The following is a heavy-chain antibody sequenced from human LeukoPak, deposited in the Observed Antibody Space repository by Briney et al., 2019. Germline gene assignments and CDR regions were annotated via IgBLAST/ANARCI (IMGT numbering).Heavy chain of an antibody. J-gene: IGHJ4*02. V-gene: IGHV3-30-3*01. CDR2: ISYDGSSQ. D-gene: IGHD3-22*01. CDR1: GFTFSDFA. Sequence: GGSLRLSCAASGFTFSDFAMHWVRQAPGKGLEWVAVISYDGSSQYYADSVKGRFTISRDNSKNTLYLQMNSLRAEDTAVYYCARDQGYYYDSSGYYYLHYWGQGTLVTVSS. CDR3: ARDQGYYYDSSGYYYLHY.